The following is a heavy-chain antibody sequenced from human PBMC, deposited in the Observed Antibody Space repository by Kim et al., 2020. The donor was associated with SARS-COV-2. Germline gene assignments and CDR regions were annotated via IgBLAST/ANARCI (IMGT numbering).Heavy chain of an antibody. CDR3: AREGFDFWSGYAARWVDMAV. CDR1: GFTFSDYY. Sequence: GGSLRLSCAASGFTFSDYYMSWIRQAPGKGLEWVSYISSSSSYTNYADSVKGRFTISRDNAKNSLYLQMNSLRAEDTAVYYCAREGFDFWSGYAARWVDMAVGGQGTTVTVSS. V-gene: IGHV3-11*05. D-gene: IGHD3-3*01. CDR2: ISSSSSYT. J-gene: IGHJ6*02.